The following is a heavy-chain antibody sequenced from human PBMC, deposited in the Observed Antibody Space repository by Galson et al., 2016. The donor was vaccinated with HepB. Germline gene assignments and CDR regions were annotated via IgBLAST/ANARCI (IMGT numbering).Heavy chain of an antibody. D-gene: IGHD3-10*01. CDR2: IKRDGSEK. Sequence: SLRLSCAASGFTFSSYWMNWVRQAPGKGLEWVANIKRDGSEKYYVDSVKGRFTISRDNAKNSLYLQMNSLRAEDTAVYYCAKDQSYYGSGSDYWGQGTMGTVSS. V-gene: IGHV3-7*01. J-gene: IGHJ4*02. CDR3: AKDQSYYGSGSDY. CDR1: GFTFSSYW.